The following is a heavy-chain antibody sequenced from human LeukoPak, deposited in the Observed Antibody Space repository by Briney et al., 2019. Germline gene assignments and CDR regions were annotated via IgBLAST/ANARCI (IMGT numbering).Heavy chain of an antibody. J-gene: IGHJ6*02. V-gene: IGHV4-34*01. Sequence: SETLSLTCAVYGGSFSGYYWSWIRQPPGKGLEWIGEINHSGSTNYNPSLKSRVTISVDTSKNQFSLKLSSVTAADTAVYYCATWISYYYGMDVWGQGTTVTVSS. CDR3: ATWISYYYGMDV. CDR1: GGSFSGYY. D-gene: IGHD5-12*01. CDR2: INHSGST.